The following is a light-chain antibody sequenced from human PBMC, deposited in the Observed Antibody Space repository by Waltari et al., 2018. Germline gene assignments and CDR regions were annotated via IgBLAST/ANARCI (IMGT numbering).Light chain of an antibody. CDR2: GTS. J-gene: IGKJ4*01. CDR1: QSVTSFP. CDR3: QQYDGEVVT. V-gene: IGKV3-20*01. Sequence: EMVLTQSPGTLSLFPGERATPSCRASQSVTSFPLTWYQNKVGQAPRLLIYGTSSRATGIPDRFSGSGSGTEFTLTISRLEPEDFAVYYCQQYDGEVVTFGGGTKVEI.